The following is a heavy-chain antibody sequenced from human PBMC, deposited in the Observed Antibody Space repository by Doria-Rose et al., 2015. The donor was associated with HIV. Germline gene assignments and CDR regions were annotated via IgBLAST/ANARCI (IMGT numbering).Heavy chain of an antibody. CDR3: ARIKSSRWYHKYYFDF. CDR1: GVSLSSPGMG. V-gene: IGHV2-26*01. J-gene: IGHJ4*02. CDR2: IFSDDES. Sequence: QVTLKESGPVLVKPTETLTLTCTASGVSLSSPGMGVSWIRQPPGKALEWLANIFSDDESSYKTSLKSRLTISRVTSKSQVVLTMTDMDPVDTATYYCARIKSSRWYHKYYFDFWGQGTLVIVSA. D-gene: IGHD6-13*01.